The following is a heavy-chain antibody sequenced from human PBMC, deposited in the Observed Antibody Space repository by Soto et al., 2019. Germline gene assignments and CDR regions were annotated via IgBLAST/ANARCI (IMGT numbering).Heavy chain of an antibody. CDR3: ARGLYYYDSHYFDY. CDR1: GGSISSGDYY. V-gene: IGHV4-30-4*01. CDR2: IYYSGST. J-gene: IGHJ4*02. Sequence: LSLTCTVSGGSISSGDYYWSWIRQPPGKGLEWIGYIYYSGSTYYNPSLKSRVTISVDTSKNQFSLKLSSVTAADTAVYYCARGLYYYDSHYFDYWGQGTLVTVSS. D-gene: IGHD3-22*01.